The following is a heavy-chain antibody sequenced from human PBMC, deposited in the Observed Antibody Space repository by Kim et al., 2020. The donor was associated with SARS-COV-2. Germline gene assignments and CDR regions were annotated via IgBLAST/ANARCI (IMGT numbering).Heavy chain of an antibody. D-gene: IGHD3-10*01. Sequence: GGSLRLSCAASGFTFSNYWMAWVRQTPAKGLEWVANIKYDGSEKYYVDSVKGRFTISRDNAKSSLFLQMNSLTADDTAVYYCARVVSYRGDYWGQGTQVTVSS. V-gene: IGHV3-7*03. J-gene: IGHJ4*02. CDR1: GFTFSNYW. CDR2: IKYDGSEK. CDR3: ARVVSYRGDY.